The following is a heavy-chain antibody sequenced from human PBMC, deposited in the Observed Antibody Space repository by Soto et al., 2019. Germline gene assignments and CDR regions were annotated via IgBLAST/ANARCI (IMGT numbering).Heavy chain of an antibody. V-gene: IGHV3-11*01. CDR3: ARSGFNYAS. D-gene: IGHD5-18*01. CDR1: GFTFSSSY. CDR2: ISSSGVSM. J-gene: IGHJ5*02. Sequence: QVQLLQSGGGLVKPGGSLRLSCAASGFTFSSSYMSWIRQAPGKGLEWVSYISSSGVSMYYADSVKGRFTISRDNANNSLYLQMNSLRAEDTAVYYCARSGFNYASWGQGTLVTVSP.